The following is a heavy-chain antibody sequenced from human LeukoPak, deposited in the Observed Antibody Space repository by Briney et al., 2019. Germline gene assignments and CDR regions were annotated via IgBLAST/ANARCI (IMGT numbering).Heavy chain of an antibody. Sequence: GRSLRLSCAASGFTFSSYGMHWVRQAPGKGLEWVAVIWYDGSNKYYADSVKGRFTISRDNSKNTLYLQMNSLRAEDTALYYCAKEMATTPCFDYWGQGTLVTVSS. J-gene: IGHJ4*02. CDR2: IWYDGSNK. V-gene: IGHV3-33*06. CDR1: GFTFSSYG. D-gene: IGHD5-24*01. CDR3: AKEMATTPCFDY.